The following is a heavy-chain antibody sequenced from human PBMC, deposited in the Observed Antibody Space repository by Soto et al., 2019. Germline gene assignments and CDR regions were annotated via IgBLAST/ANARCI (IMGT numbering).Heavy chain of an antibody. D-gene: IGHD3-10*02. CDR2: VISASGSV. J-gene: IGHJ3*01. Sequence: QVQVVQSGADVKQPGSSVKISCKASGRIFSSFPTSWVRQVPGQGLEWMGGVISASGSVTYAPQFQGRVTITAFTSAGIGYLELTSLTAEDTATYYCAKVGSRDGSNYVLDQWGPWTMVTAS. V-gene: IGHV1-69*06. CDR3: AKVGSRDGSNYVLDQ. CDR1: GRIFSSFP.